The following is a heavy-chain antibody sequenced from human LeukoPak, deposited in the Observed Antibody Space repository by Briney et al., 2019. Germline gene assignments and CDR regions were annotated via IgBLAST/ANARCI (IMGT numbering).Heavy chain of an antibody. V-gene: IGHV3-30*03. D-gene: IGHD6-13*01. CDR1: GFTFSSYG. CDR2: VSFDGNNK. Sequence: GRSLRLSCAASGFTFSSYGVHWVRQAPGKGLEWVAVVSFDGNNKYYANSVKGRFTISRDNSKNTLYLQMNSLRAEDTAVYYCAREVAAGPFDYWGQGTLVTVSS. J-gene: IGHJ4*02. CDR3: AREVAAGPFDY.